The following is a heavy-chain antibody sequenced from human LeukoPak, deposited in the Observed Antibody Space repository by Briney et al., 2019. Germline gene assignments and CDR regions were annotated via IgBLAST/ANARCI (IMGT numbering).Heavy chain of an antibody. V-gene: IGHV3-7*01. CDR1: GFSFSAYW. CDR2: INEGGGLK. CDR3: ARVGKNGWDFDH. Sequence: GGSLRLSCAASGFSFSAYWMTWVRQAPGKGLEWVANINEGGGLKYYVDSVKGRFTTYRDNTNNSLYLQMFSLRVDASAVYYCARVGKNGWDFDHWGQGTLVTVSS. D-gene: IGHD6-19*01. J-gene: IGHJ4*02.